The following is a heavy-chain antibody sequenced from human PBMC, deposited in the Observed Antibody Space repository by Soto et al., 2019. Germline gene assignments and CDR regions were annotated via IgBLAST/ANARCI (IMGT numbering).Heavy chain of an antibody. CDR3: VRLMSIFGVVAWFDP. CDR1: GYTFTSYG. CDR2: ISAYNGNT. V-gene: IGHV1-18*01. D-gene: IGHD3-3*01. Sequence: QVQLVQSGAEVKKPGASVKVSCKASGYTFTSYGISWVRQAPGQGLEWMGWISAYNGNTNYAQKLQGRVTMTTDTSTSTAYMELRSLRSDDTAVYYCVRLMSIFGVVAWFDPWGQGTLVTVSS. J-gene: IGHJ5*02.